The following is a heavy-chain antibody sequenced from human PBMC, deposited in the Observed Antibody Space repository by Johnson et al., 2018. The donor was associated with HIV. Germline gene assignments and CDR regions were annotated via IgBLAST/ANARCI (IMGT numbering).Heavy chain of an antibody. J-gene: IGHJ3*02. CDR2: ISWNSGSI. Sequence: VQLVESGGGVVQPGRSLRLSCAASGFTFSSYAMHWVRQAPGKGLEWVSGISWNSGSIGYADSVKGRFTISSDNAKNSLYLQMNSLRAEDTALYYCAKDLYYYDSSGYFAFDIWGQGTMVTVSS. D-gene: IGHD3-22*01. CDR1: GFTFSSYA. CDR3: AKDLYYYDSSGYFAFDI. V-gene: IGHV3-9*01.